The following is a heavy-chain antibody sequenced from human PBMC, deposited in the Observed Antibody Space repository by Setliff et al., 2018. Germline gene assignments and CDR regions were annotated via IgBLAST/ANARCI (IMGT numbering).Heavy chain of an antibody. CDR1: GQTLTELS. V-gene: IGHV1-24*01. Sequence: ASVKVSCKLSGQTLTELSIHWVRQAPGKGLEWMGGFDPDDGETVYAQKFQGRVTMTEDTSTNTAYMELSSLRSEDTAVYYCATCVGTSWYDYNFYMDVWGIGTTVTVSS. J-gene: IGHJ6*03. D-gene: IGHD1-26*01. CDR3: ATCVGTSWYDYNFYMDV. CDR2: FDPDDGET.